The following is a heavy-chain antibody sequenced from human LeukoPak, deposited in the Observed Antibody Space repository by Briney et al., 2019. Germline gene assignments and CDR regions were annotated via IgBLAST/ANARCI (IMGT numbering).Heavy chain of an antibody. Sequence: GGSLRLSCATSGFTFSSYAMSWVRQAPGKGLEWVSGIGASGGSTYYADSVKGRFTISRDNSKNTLYLQMNSLRTEDTAVYYCAKAEGYDILTGLDYWGQGTLASVSS. D-gene: IGHD3-9*01. CDR2: IGASGGST. CDR3: AKAEGYDILTGLDY. J-gene: IGHJ4*02. V-gene: IGHV3-23*01. CDR1: GFTFSSYA.